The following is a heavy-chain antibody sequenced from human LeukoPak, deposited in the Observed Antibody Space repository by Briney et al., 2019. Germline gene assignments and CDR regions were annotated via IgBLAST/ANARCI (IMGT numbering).Heavy chain of an antibody. V-gene: IGHV4-34*01. J-gene: IGHJ4*02. Sequence: SETLSLTCAVYGGSFSGYYWSWLRQPPGKGLEWIGEINHSGSTNYNPSLKSRVTISVDTSNNQFSLKLSSVTAADTAVYYCAGGATVVKVDYWGQGTLVTVSS. CDR3: AGGATVVKVDY. D-gene: IGHD4-23*01. CDR1: GGSFSGYY. CDR2: INHSGST.